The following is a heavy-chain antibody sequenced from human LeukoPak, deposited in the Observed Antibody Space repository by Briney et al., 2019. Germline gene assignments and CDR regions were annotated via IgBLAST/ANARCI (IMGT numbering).Heavy chain of an antibody. V-gene: IGHV5-51*01. D-gene: IGHD6-13*01. CDR2: INPADSDT. J-gene: IGHJ4*02. Sequence: GESLKISCKGSGYSFTTYWIGWVRQMPGEGLDWMGIINPADSDTRYSLSFQGQVTISADNSISTAYLQWTSLRAPGTAMYYCARIGTYAEFDYWGQGSLVTVSS. CDR1: GYSFTTYW. CDR3: ARIGTYAEFDY.